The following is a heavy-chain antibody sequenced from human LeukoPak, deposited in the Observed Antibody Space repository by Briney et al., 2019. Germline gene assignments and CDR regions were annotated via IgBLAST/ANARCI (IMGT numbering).Heavy chain of an antibody. D-gene: IGHD3-22*01. V-gene: IGHV1-46*01. CDR1: GYTFTSNY. J-gene: IGHJ4*02. CDR2: ISPSGGST. Sequence: ASVKVSCKAFGYTFTSNYMHWVRQAPGQGPEWMGVISPSGGSTTYAQKFQGRVTMTRDTSTSTVYMELSSLRSEDTAVYYCARGRDSSGYYYWGQGTLVTVSS. CDR3: ARGRDSSGYYY.